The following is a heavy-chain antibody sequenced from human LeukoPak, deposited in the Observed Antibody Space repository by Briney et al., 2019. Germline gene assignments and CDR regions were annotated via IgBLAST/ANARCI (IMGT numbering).Heavy chain of an antibody. V-gene: IGHV1-8*03. CDR1: GYSFTNYD. CDR2: MNPKSGDT. Sequence: ASVKVSCKASGYSFTNYDINWVRQATGQGLEWMGWMNPKSGDTGYSQKFQGRVFITWDTSINTAYMELSSLGSDDTAVYYCARDRYGSGSYGYYFDYWGQGTLVTVSS. J-gene: IGHJ4*02. CDR3: ARDRYGSGSYGYYFDY. D-gene: IGHD3-10*01.